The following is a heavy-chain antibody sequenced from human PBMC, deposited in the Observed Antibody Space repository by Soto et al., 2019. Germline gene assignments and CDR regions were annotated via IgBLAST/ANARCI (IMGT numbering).Heavy chain of an antibody. J-gene: IGHJ6*02. D-gene: IGHD2-21*01. CDR3: TTDPEHYYGMDV. V-gene: IGHV3-15*01. Sequence: LRLSCAASGFTFSNAWMSWVRQAPGKGLEWVGRIKSKTDGGTTDYAAPVKGRFTISRDDSKNTLYLQMNSLKTEDTAVYYCTTDPEHYYGMDVWGQGTTVTVSS. CDR2: IKSKTDGGTT. CDR1: GFTFSNAW.